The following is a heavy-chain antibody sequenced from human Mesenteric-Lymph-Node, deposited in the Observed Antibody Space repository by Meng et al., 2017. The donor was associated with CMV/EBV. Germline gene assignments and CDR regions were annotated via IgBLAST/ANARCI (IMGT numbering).Heavy chain of an antibody. CDR3: AKLVPTAFDS. D-gene: IGHD2-2*01. CDR1: GFTFNSYS. CDR2: ISSSIRTI. Sequence: GESLKISCAASGFTFNSYSMNWVRQAPGKGLEWVSYISSSIRTIHYADSVKGRFTISRDNSKNTLYLQMNSLRAEDTAVYYCAKLVPTAFDSWGQGTLVTVSS. J-gene: IGHJ4*02. V-gene: IGHV3-48*01.